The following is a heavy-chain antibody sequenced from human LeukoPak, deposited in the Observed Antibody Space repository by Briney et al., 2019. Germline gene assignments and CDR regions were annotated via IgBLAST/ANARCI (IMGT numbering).Heavy chain of an antibody. Sequence: SETLSLTCTVSGGSIRSGGYYWSWIRQHPGKGLEWIGYIYYSGISKYNPSLNSRVTISVDTSKNQFSLNLRSVTAADTAVYYCARAHVDDVEMVYAVRAFDIWGQGTLVTVS. V-gene: IGHV4-31*03. CDR2: IYYSGIS. J-gene: IGHJ3*02. CDR3: ARAHVDDVEMVYAVRAFDI. D-gene: IGHD2-8*01. CDR1: GGSIRSGGYY.